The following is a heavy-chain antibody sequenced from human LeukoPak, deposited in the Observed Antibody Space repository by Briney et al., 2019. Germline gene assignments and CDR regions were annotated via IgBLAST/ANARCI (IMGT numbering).Heavy chain of an antibody. Sequence: PGGSLRLSCAASGLILSNYGIHWVRQAPGKGKEWVGVIWYDGSTKYNPDSVKGRFTISRDSSKNTVNLQMNRLRAEDTAVYYCARAFGDNVSSAPLIDYWGQGTLVTVSS. CDR1: GLILSNYG. CDR3: ARAFGDNVSSAPLIDY. V-gene: IGHV3-33*01. J-gene: IGHJ4*02. CDR2: IWYDGSTK. D-gene: IGHD2-21*02.